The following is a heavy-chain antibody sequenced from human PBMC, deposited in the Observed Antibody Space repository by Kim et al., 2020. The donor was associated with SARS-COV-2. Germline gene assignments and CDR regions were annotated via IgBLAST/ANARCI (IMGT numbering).Heavy chain of an antibody. CDR3: AIVNYDSSGYHLSNWFDP. D-gene: IGHD3-22*01. CDR1: GGTFSSYA. Sequence: SVKVSCKASGGTFSSYAISWVRQAPGQGLEWMGGIIPIFGTANYAQKFQGRVTITADESTSTAYMELSSLRSEDTAVYYCAIVNYDSSGYHLSNWFDPWGQGTLVTVSS. CDR2: IIPIFGTA. J-gene: IGHJ5*02. V-gene: IGHV1-69*13.